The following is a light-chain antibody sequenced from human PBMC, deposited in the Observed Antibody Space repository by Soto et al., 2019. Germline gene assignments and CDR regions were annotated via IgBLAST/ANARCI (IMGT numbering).Light chain of an antibody. CDR3: QQRSNWPT. J-gene: IGKJ5*01. CDR1: QSVSSH. V-gene: IGKV3-11*01. CDR2: DAS. Sequence: EVVLTQSPATLSLSPGDRATLSCRASQSVSSHFAWYQQKSGQAPRLLIYDASNRATGIPARFSGSGSGTDFTLTISSLEPEDFAVYYCQQRSNWPTFGPGTRLEIK.